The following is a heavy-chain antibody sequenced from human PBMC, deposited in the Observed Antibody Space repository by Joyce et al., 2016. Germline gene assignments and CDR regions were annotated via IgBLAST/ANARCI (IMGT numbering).Heavy chain of an antibody. CDR2: IIPMFGTA. Sequence: QVQLVQSGAEVKKPGSSVKFSCKASGGAFSRHAISWVRQTPGQGLEWMGGIIPMFGTANYAQKFQGKVTIIADESTSTVYMELSSLRFEDTAVYYCARGLDEAYFDYWGQGTLVTVSS. J-gene: IGHJ4*02. D-gene: IGHD3-22*01. CDR1: GGAFSRHA. V-gene: IGHV1-69*01. CDR3: ARGLDEAYFDY.